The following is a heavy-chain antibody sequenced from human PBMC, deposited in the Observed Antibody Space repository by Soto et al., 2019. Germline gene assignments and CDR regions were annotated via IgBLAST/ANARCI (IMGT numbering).Heavy chain of an antibody. V-gene: IGHV1-2*02. Sequence: QVQLVQSGAEVRKPGASVKVSCKASGYPYTNSYMHWVRQAPGQGLEWMGWIHPNTGGTNYAQKFQCRVPMTRDTSVSTVYLELNRLTSDDTAIYFCASDFRTRGWFRQAGNFAMDVWGQGTTVTVS. CDR3: ASDFRTRGWFRQAGNFAMDV. J-gene: IGHJ6*02. CDR2: IHPNTGGT. CDR1: GYPYTNSY. D-gene: IGHD6-19*01.